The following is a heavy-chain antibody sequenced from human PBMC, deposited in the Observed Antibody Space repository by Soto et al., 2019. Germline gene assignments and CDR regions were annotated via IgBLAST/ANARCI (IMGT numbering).Heavy chain of an antibody. J-gene: IGHJ3*01. CDR2: IYWDDDT. D-gene: IGHD3-16*01. CDR1: GFSFSAYGVG. V-gene: IGHV2-5*02. CDR3: AHAFGGTSWPNDAFDV. Sequence: HITLKESGPTLVKPTQTLTLTCIFSGFSFSAYGVGVGWIRQPPGKTLEWLAFIYWDDDTRYRPSLNSRLTITKDSSKNPVVLTLTNMDPLDTDIYYCAHAFGGTSWPNDAFDVWGQGTVVTVSS.